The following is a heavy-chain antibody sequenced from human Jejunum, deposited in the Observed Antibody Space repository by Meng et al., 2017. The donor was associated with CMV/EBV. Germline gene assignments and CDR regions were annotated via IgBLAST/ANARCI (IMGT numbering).Heavy chain of an antibody. CDR2: ISAYNGDT. D-gene: IGHD6-6*01. CDR1: GYTFTNYG. Sequence: QGQLVQSGDEVKKPGASVKVSCKASGYTFTNYGITWVRQAPGQGLEWMGWISAYNGDTNYAQTLQGRVTMTTDTSTSTAYMELRSLRSDDTAVYYCARDLIAARPGWFNPWGQGTLVTVSS. J-gene: IGHJ5*02. V-gene: IGHV1-18*01. CDR3: ARDLIAARPGWFNP.